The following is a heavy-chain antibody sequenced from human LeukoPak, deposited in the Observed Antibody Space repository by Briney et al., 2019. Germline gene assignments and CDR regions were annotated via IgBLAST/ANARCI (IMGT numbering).Heavy chain of an antibody. J-gene: IGHJ6*02. CDR2: INHSGST. V-gene: IGHV4-34*01. CDR3: ARAREGYSSGWRRNYYYYYGMDV. CDR1: GGSFSGYY. D-gene: IGHD6-19*01. Sequence: PSETLSLTCAVYGGSFSGYYWSWIRQPPGKGLEWIGEINHSGSTNYNPSLKSRVTISVDTSKNQFSLKLSSVTAADTAVYYCARAREGYSSGWRRNYYYYYGMDVWGQGTTVTVS.